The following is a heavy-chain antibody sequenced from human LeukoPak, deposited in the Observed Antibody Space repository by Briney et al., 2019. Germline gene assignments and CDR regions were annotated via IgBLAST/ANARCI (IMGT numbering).Heavy chain of an antibody. V-gene: IGHV4-4*09. Sequence: SETLSLTCTVSGGPITSYYWSWIRQPPGKGLEWIGYIYTSGSTKYNPSLKSRVTMSVDTSKNQFSLKLNSMTAADTAVYYCARLNDYSSSFDPWGQGTLVTVSS. D-gene: IGHD6-6*01. J-gene: IGHJ5*02. CDR3: ARLNDYSSSFDP. CDR1: GGPITSYY. CDR2: IYTSGST.